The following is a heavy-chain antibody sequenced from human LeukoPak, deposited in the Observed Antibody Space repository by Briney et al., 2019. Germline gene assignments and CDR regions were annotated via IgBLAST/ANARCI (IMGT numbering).Heavy chain of an antibody. Sequence: SETLSLTCAVYGGSFSGYYWSWIRQPPGKGLEWIGEINHSGSTNYNPSLKSRVTISVDTSKNQFSLKLSSVTAADTAVYYCARDSPDLYGDASYFDYWGQGTLVTVSS. CDR1: GGSFSGYY. J-gene: IGHJ4*01. CDR3: ARDSPDLYGDASYFDY. CDR2: INHSGST. D-gene: IGHD2-2*02. V-gene: IGHV4-34*01.